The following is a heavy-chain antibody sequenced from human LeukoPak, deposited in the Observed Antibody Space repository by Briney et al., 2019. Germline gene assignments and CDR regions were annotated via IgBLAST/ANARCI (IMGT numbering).Heavy chain of an antibody. CDR2: ISFSNRNM. J-gene: IGHJ4*02. CDR1: GFDFSRSS. V-gene: IGHV3-48*04. CDR3: ARDAVGIYRIIDY. D-gene: IGHD6-13*01. Sequence: GGSLRLSCAASGFDFSRSSMNWVRQAPGKGLEWVSYISFSNRNMYYADSVRGRFTISRDNAKNSLYLQMNSLRAEDTAVYYCARDAVGIYRIIDYWGQGTLVTVSS.